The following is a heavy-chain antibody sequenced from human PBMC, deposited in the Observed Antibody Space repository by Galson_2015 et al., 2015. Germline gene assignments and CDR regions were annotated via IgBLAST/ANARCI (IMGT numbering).Heavy chain of an antibody. Sequence: SLRLSCAASGFTFSSYGMHWVRQAPGKGLEWVAVISYDGSNKYYADSVKGRFTISRDNSKNTLYLQMNSLRAEDTAVYYCAKDRLGKTVVTPDYWGQGTLVTVSS. V-gene: IGHV3-30*18. CDR1: GFTFSSYG. CDR2: ISYDGSNK. D-gene: IGHD4-23*01. CDR3: AKDRLGKTVVTPDY. J-gene: IGHJ4*02.